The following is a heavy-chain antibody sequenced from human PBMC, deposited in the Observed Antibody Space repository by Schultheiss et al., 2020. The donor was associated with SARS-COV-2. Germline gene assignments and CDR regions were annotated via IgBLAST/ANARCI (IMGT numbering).Heavy chain of an antibody. Sequence: GGSMRLSCAASGFTFSSYEMNWVRQAPGKGLEWVSYISSSSSYIYYADSMKGRFTISRDNAKNSLFLQMNSLRAEDTAVYYCACTACGEVAYWGQGTLVTVSS. CDR3: ACTACGEVAY. CDR2: ISSSSSYI. D-gene: IGHD3-10*01. J-gene: IGHJ4*02. V-gene: IGHV3-21*05. CDR1: GFTFSSYE.